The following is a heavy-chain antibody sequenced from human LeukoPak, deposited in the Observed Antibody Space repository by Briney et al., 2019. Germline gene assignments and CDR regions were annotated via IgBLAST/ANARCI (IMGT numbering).Heavy chain of an antibody. CDR2: IHRDGST. CDR3: AKEVELLPFDY. D-gene: IGHD1-7*01. V-gene: IGHV3-66*01. CDR1: GFTVSTNY. J-gene: IGHJ4*02. Sequence: GGSLRLSCAVSGFTVSTNYMSWVRQAPGKGLEWVSIIHRDGSTYYADSVKGRFTISRDNSKNTLYIQMNSLRAEDTAVYYCAKEVELLPFDYWGQGTLVTVSS.